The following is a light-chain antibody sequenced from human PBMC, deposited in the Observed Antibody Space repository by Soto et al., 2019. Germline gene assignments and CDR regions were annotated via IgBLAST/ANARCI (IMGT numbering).Light chain of an antibody. J-gene: IGKJ1*01. CDR3: LQVYSFPRT. CDR2: GAS. V-gene: IGKV3-20*01. CDR1: QSLSSSS. Sequence: EIVLTQSPGTLSMSPGERATLSCRASQSLSSSSLAWYQQKPGQAPRLLISGASSRAADIPDRFSGSGSGTDFTLTINTLHPEDFATYYCLQVYSFPRTFGQGTKVDIK.